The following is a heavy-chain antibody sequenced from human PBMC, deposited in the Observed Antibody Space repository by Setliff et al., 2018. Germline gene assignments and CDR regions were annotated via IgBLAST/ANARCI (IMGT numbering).Heavy chain of an antibody. Sequence: GGSLRLSCAASGFTFSSYWMSWVRQAPGKGLEWVANIKQDGSEKYHVDSVKGRFTISRDNAKNSLYLQMNSLRAEDTAVYFCVKGTAHESRDFDYWGQGTLVTVSS. V-gene: IGHV3-7*03. CDR2: IKQDGSEK. D-gene: IGHD1-1*01. CDR3: VKGTAHESRDFDY. CDR1: GFTFSSYW. J-gene: IGHJ4*02.